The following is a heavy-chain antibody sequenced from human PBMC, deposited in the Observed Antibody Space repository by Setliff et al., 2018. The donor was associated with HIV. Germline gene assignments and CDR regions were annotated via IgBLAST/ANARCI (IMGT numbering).Heavy chain of an antibody. CDR3: ARESLMITFGGGGWFDP. CDR1: GYTFTAYY. V-gene: IGHV1-2*02. Sequence: GASVKVSCKASGYTFTAYYIHRVRQAPGQGLEWMGWINPDSGGTKYAQRFQGRVTMTRDTSINTAYMELSRLISDDTALYFCARESLMITFGGGGWFDPWGQGTPVTVSS. CDR2: INPDSGGT. J-gene: IGHJ5*02. D-gene: IGHD3-16*01.